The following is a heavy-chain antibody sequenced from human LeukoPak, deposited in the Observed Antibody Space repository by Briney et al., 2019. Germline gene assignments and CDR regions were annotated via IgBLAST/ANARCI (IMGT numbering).Heavy chain of an antibody. D-gene: IGHD3-10*02. CDR3: AEPGITMIGGV. CDR1: GFTFSSYE. V-gene: IGHV3-48*03. J-gene: IGHJ6*04. CDR2: ISSSGSTI. Sequence: PGGSLGLSCAASGFTFSSYEMNWVRQAPGKGLEWVPYISSSGSTIYYADSVKGRFTISRDNAKNSLYLQMNSLRAEDTAVYYCAEPGITMIGGVWGKGTTVTISS.